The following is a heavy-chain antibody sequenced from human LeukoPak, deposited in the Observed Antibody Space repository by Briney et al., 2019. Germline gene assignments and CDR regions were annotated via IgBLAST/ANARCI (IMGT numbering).Heavy chain of an antibody. D-gene: IGHD5-18*01. CDR1: GGSISSYY. CDR2: IYYSGST. V-gene: IGHV4-59*01. J-gene: IGHJ4*02. CDR3: ARHLSGYSLGY. Sequence: SETLSLTCTVSGGSISSYYWSWIRQPPGKGLEWIGYIYYSGSTNYNPSLKSRVTISVDTSKNQFSLKLSSVTAADTAVYYCARHLSGYSLGYWGQGTLVTVSS.